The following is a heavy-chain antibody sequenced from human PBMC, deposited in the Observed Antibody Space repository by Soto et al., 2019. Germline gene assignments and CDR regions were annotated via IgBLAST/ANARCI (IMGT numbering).Heavy chain of an antibody. Sequence: PSETLSLTCTVSGGSISSTSYYWVWIRQPPGKGLEWIGSLYYSGSTYYNPSLKSRVTISVDTSENQFSLKLSSVTAADTAVYYCARVGLRRAFDYWGQGTLVTVSS. D-gene: IGHD5-12*01. CDR3: ARVGLRRAFDY. CDR1: GGSISSTSYY. V-gene: IGHV4-39*07. CDR2: LYYSGST. J-gene: IGHJ4*02.